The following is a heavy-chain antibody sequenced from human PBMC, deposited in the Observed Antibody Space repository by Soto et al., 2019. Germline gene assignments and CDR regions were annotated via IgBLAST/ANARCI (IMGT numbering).Heavy chain of an antibody. CDR2: IYYSGST. CDR3: ARRRRITIFGVVPSIGNYFDY. J-gene: IGHJ4*02. CDR1: GGSISSSSYY. Sequence: PSETLSLTCTVSGGSISSSSYYWGWIRQPPGKGLEWIGSIYYSGSTYYNPSLKSRVTISVDTSKNQFSLKLSSVTAADTAVYYCARRRRITIFGVVPSIGNYFDYWGQGTLVTVSS. V-gene: IGHV4-39*01. D-gene: IGHD3-3*01.